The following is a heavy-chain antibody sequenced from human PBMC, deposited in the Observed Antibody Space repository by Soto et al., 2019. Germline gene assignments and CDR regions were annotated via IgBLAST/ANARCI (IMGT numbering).Heavy chain of an antibody. D-gene: IGHD6-19*01. CDR2: IDYSGST. CDR3: ARGGSGWRYYYYGMDV. V-gene: IGHV4-59*01. CDR1: GGSISSYY. J-gene: IGHJ6*02. Sequence: SETLSLPCTVSGGSISSYYWSWIRQPPGKGLEWIGYIDYSGSTNYNPSLKSRVTISVDTSKNQFSLKLSSVTAADTAVYYCARGGSGWRYYYYGMDVWGQGTTVTVSS.